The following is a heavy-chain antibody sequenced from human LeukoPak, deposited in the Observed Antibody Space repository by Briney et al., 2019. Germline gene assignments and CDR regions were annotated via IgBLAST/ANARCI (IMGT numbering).Heavy chain of an antibody. CDR3: AKGYGSGSYLAWMDV. J-gene: IGHJ6*04. Sequence: SGGSLRLSCAASGFTFSDYYMSWIRQAPGKGLEWVSVISDSGGSTYYADSVKGRFTISRDNSKNTLYMQMNSLRAEDTAVYYCAKGYGSGSYLAWMDVWGKGTTVTISS. D-gene: IGHD3-10*01. CDR1: GFTFSDYY. CDR2: ISDSGGST. V-gene: IGHV3-23*01.